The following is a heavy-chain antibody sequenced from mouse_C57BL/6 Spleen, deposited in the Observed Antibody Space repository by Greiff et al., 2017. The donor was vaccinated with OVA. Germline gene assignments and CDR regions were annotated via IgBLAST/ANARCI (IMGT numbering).Heavy chain of an antibody. CDR1: GYTFTSYW. Sequence: VQLKQSGTVLARPGASVKMSCKTSGYTFTSYWMHWVKQRPGQGLEWLGAIYPGNSDASYNQKFKGKAKLTAVTSASTAYMELSSLTNEDSAVYYCTKAYYSNYERYFDVWGTGTTVTVSS. V-gene: IGHV1-5*01. CDR2: IYPGNSDA. J-gene: IGHJ1*03. CDR3: TKAYYSNYERYFDV. D-gene: IGHD2-5*01.